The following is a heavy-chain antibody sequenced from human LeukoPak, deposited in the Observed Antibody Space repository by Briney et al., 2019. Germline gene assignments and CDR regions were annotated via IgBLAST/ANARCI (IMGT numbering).Heavy chain of an antibody. Sequence: SVKVSCKASGGTFSSYAISWERQAPGQGLERMGRIIPIFGTANYAQKFQGRVAITTDESTSTAYMELSSLRSEDTAVYYCARDGPYYYGSGSYLIFDYWGQGTLVTVSS. J-gene: IGHJ4*02. D-gene: IGHD3-10*01. CDR3: ARDGPYYYGSGSYLIFDY. CDR2: IIPIFGTA. V-gene: IGHV1-69*05. CDR1: GGTFSSYA.